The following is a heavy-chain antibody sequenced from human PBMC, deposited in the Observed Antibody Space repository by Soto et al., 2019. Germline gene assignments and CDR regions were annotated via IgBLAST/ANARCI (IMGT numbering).Heavy chain of an antibody. CDR2: ISGADGNT. CDR1: GYIFTNYA. Sequence: QVQLVQSGAEVKKPGASVKVSCKASGYIFTNYAIHWVRQAPGQRLEWMGWISGADGNTRYSPKFQGRLTISTDTSASTAYMELSSLRSEDTAVFYCARDRTTSSTRRFDYWGQGILVTVSS. D-gene: IGHD4-17*01. CDR3: ARDRTTSSTRRFDY. J-gene: IGHJ4*02. V-gene: IGHV1-3*01.